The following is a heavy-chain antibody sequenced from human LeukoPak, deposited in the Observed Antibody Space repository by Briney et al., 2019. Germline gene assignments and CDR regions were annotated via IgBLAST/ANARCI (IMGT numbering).Heavy chain of an antibody. Sequence: GGSLRLSCAASGFTFNSYWMYWVRQAPGRGLVRVSSINTDGSSTMYADSVQGRFTISRDNAKNTLYLQMNSLRAEDTAVYYCARDEEAVAGRQTTFNYWGQGTLVTVSS. CDR2: INTDGSST. CDR1: GFTFNSYW. J-gene: IGHJ4*02. D-gene: IGHD6-19*01. V-gene: IGHV3-74*03. CDR3: ARDEEAVAGRQTTFNY.